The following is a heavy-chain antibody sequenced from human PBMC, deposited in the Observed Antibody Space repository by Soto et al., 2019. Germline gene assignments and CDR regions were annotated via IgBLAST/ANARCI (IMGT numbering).Heavy chain of an antibody. CDR1: GFTFSSYG. V-gene: IGHV3-30*18. J-gene: IGHJ4*02. CDR3: AKGESWSAFD. Sequence: QVQLVESGGGVVQPGRSLRLSCAASGFTFSSYGMHWVRQAPGKGLEWLAFISHDGSGKYYADSVKGRFTISRDNSKNTPYLQMNSPRAEDTAVYYCAKGESWSAFDWGQGTLVTVSS. CDR2: ISHDGSGK.